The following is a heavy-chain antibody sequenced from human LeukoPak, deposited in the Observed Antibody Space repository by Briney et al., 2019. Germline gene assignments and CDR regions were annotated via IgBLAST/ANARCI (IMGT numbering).Heavy chain of an antibody. J-gene: IGHJ2*01. CDR1: GYTFTSYY. D-gene: IGHD2-21*02. Sequence: ASVKVSCKASGYTFTSYYMHWVRQAPGQGLEWMGWINPNSGGTNYAQKFQGWVTMTKDTSISTAYMELSRLRSDDTAVYYCARGESGCGGDCYWYFDLWGRGTLVTVSS. CDR2: INPNSGGT. CDR3: ARGESGCGGDCYWYFDL. V-gene: IGHV1-2*04.